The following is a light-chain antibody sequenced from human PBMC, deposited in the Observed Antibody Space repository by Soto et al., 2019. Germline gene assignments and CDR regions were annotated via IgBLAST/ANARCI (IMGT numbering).Light chain of an antibody. CDR3: QQYNNWPWT. Sequence: EIVMTQSPATLSVSPGERATLSCRASQSVSSNLAWYQQKPGQAPRLLIYGASTRATGVPARFSGSGSGTEFTLTIRSLQSEDFEVYYCQQYNNWPWTFGQGTKVDIK. J-gene: IGKJ1*01. V-gene: IGKV3-15*01. CDR1: QSVSSN. CDR2: GAS.